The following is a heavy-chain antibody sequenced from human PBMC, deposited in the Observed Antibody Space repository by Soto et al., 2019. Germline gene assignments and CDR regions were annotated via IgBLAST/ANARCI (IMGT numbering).Heavy chain of an antibody. CDR3: ARVVEMATPGRSFDP. CDR1: GGSVSSGSYY. V-gene: IGHV4-61*01. J-gene: IGHJ5*02. CDR2: IYYSGST. Sequence: PSETLSLTCTVSGGSVSSGSYYWSWIRQPPGKGLEWIGYIYYSGSTNYNPSLKSRVTISVDTSKNQFSLKLSSVTAADTAVYYCARVVEMATPGRSFDPWGQGTLVTVSS. D-gene: IGHD5-12*01.